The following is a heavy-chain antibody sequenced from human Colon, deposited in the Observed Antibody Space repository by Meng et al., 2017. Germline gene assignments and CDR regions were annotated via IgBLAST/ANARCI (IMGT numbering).Heavy chain of an antibody. Sequence: GESLKISCAASGFAFSSYSMNWVRQAAGKGLEWVSSISTSSRYIFYAVSVKGRFNISRDNAKNSLYLQMNSLRAEDTAVYYCARGADGSGSYYKIAYWGQGTLVTVSS. CDR2: ISTSSRYI. V-gene: IGHV3-21*01. J-gene: IGHJ4*02. CDR3: ARGADGSGSYYKIAY. D-gene: IGHD3-10*01. CDR1: GFAFSSYS.